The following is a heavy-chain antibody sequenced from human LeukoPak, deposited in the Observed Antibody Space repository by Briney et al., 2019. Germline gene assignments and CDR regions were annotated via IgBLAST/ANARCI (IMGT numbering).Heavy chain of an antibody. Sequence: GGSLRLSCAASGFTFDDYTMHWVRQAPGKGLEWVSLISWDGGSTYYTDSVKGRFTISRDNSKNSLYLQMNSLRTEDTALYYCAKDRGFTPFTGYSSSFGFDPWGQGTLVTVSS. J-gene: IGHJ5*02. CDR2: ISWDGGST. CDR1: GFTFDDYT. V-gene: IGHV3-43*01. CDR3: AKDRGFTPFTGYSSSFGFDP. D-gene: IGHD6-13*01.